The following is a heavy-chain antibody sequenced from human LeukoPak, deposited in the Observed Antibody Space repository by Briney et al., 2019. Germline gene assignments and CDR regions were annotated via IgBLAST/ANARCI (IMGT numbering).Heavy chain of an antibody. J-gene: IGHJ5*02. Sequence: ASVKVPCKASGYIFTSNGINWLRQAPGQGLEWMGWISPYNGNTRYAQKFQGRVTMSTDTSTSTAYMELRSLRSDDTAVYYCARDSSGFRTVPATFDPWGQGTLVTVSA. V-gene: IGHV1-18*01. CDR1: GYIFTSNG. D-gene: IGHD3-22*01. CDR2: ISPYNGNT. CDR3: ARDSSGFRTVPATFDP.